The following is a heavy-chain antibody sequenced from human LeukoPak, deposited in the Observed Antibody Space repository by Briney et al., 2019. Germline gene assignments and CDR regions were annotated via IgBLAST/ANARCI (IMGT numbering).Heavy chain of an antibody. V-gene: IGHV4-38-2*01. CDR3: ASDLGLTISHNWFDP. Sequence: SETLSLTCAVSGFSTSSGYFWVWIRQSPGKGLQWIGSIYHTGSTYYNPSLESPVTISLDTSKNQFSLNLESVTAADTAVYYCASDLGLTISHNWFDPWGQGTLVTVFS. CDR1: GFSTSSGYF. J-gene: IGHJ5*02. D-gene: IGHD3-9*01. CDR2: IYHTGST.